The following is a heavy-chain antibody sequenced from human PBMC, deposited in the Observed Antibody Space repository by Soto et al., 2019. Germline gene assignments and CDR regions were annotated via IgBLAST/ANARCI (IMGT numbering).Heavy chain of an antibody. CDR2: MYSDGTT. CDR3: ARASSRWGSEAAY. D-gene: IGHD7-27*01. CDR1: GLTVSSNY. V-gene: IGHV3-53*01. Sequence: EVQLVESGGGLIQPGGSLRLSCAASGLTVSSNYMGWVRQAPGKGLEWVSGMYSDGTTNYADSVKGRFTIFRDNSKNTLFLQMNSLRVEDTAVYHCARASSRWGSEAAYWGQGTLVTVSS. J-gene: IGHJ4*02.